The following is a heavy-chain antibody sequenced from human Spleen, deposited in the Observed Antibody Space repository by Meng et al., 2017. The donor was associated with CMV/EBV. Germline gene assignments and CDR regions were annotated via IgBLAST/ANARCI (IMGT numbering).Heavy chain of an antibody. CDR2: ISSSGSTI. CDR1: GFTFSSYE. CDR3: ARAALFWSGYYSDY. J-gene: IGHJ4*02. V-gene: IGHV3-48*03. Sequence: GESLKISCVASGFTFSSYEMNWVRQAPGKGREWVSYISSSGSTIYYADSVKGRFTISRDNAKNSLYLQMNSLRAEDTAVYYCARAALFWSGYYSDYWGQGTLVTVSS. D-gene: IGHD3-3*01.